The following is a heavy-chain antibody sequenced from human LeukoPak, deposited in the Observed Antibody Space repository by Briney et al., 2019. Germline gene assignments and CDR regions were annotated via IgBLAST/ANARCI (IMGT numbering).Heavy chain of an antibody. CDR1: GYTFTSYA. CDR3: ARVDDSSGYFDY. J-gene: IGHJ4*02. D-gene: IGHD3-22*01. V-gene: IGHV1-2*02. Sequence: ASVKVSCKASGYTFTSYAMNWVRQAPGQGLEWMGWINPNSGGTNYAQKFQGRVTMTRDTSISTAYMELSRLRSDDTAVYYCARVDDSSGYFDYWGQGTLVTVSS. CDR2: INPNSGGT.